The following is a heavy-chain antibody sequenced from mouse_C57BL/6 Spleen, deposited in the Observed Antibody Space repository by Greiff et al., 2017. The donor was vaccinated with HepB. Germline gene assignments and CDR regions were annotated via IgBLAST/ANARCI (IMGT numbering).Heavy chain of an antibody. J-gene: IGHJ3*01. D-gene: IGHD1-1*01. V-gene: IGHV1-61*01. CDR1: GYTFTSYW. Sequence: QVQLKQPGAELVRPGSSVKLSCKASGYTFTSYWMDWVKQRPGQGLEWIGNIYPSDSETHYNQKFKDKATLTVDKSSSTAYMQLSSLTSEDSAVYYCAGYYGSSPFAYWGQGTLVTVSA. CDR2: IYPSDSET. CDR3: AGYYGSSPFAY.